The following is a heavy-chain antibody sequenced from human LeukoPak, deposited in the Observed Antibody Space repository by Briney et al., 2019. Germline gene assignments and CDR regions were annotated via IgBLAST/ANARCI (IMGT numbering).Heavy chain of an antibody. Sequence: PSETLSLTCAVYGGSFSGYYWSWIRQPPGKGLEWIGEINHSGSTNYNPSLKSRVTISVDTSKNQFSLKLSSVTAADTAVYYCARRWYDFWSGYYTGGTSFDYWGQGTLVTVSS. CDR3: ARRWYDFWSGYYTGGTSFDY. CDR1: GGSFSGYY. CDR2: INHSGST. V-gene: IGHV4-34*01. J-gene: IGHJ4*02. D-gene: IGHD3-3*01.